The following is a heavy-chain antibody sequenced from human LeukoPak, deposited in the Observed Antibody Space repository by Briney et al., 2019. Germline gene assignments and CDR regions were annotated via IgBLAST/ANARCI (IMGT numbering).Heavy chain of an antibody. J-gene: IGHJ4*02. Sequence: PGGSLRLSCAASGFTFSSYWMHWVRQAPGKGLVWVSRINSDGSSTSYADSVKGRFTISRDNAKNTLYLQMVSLRAEDTAVYYWEIDRGYGYLFDYWGQGTLVTVSS. V-gene: IGHV3-74*01. CDR2: INSDGSST. D-gene: IGHD5-18*01. CDR1: GFTFSSYW. CDR3: EIDRGYGYLFDY.